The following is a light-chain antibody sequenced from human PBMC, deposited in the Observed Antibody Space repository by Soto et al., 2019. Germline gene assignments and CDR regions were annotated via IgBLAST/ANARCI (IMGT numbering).Light chain of an antibody. Sequence: DIQMTQSPSSVSASVGDTVTITCRASQAVSTWLAWYQQKPGGAPKLLIYAASTLQSGVPSRFSGSGSGTDFTLTIRSLQTEDFATYYWQQGASFPRTFGGGTKVEIK. CDR2: AAS. CDR3: QQGASFPRT. J-gene: IGKJ4*01. V-gene: IGKV1-12*01. CDR1: QAVSTW.